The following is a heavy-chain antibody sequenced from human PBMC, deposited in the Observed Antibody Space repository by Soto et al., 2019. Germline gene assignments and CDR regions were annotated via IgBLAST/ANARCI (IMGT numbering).Heavy chain of an antibody. Sequence: DTLSLTFTVSGGSITSSSYYWGWIRQPPGKGLEWIGSIYYSGSTYYNPSLKSRVTVSVDTSKNQFSLKLSSVTAADTAVYYCATQEVGGSYVYTFDPWGQGTLVTVSS. D-gene: IGHD1-26*01. V-gene: IGHV4-39*01. CDR1: GGSITSSSYY. J-gene: IGHJ5*02. CDR2: IYYSGST. CDR3: ATQEVGGSYVYTFDP.